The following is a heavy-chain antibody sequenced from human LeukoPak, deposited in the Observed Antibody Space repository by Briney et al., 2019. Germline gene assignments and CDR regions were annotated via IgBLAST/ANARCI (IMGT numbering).Heavy chain of an antibody. Sequence: GGSLRLSCAASGFTSSIYPMHWVRQAPGKGLEWVAVIAYDGSYKYYADSVKGRFTISRDNAKNSLYLEMNSLRAEDMAVYYCAREPGLSSPDDVFDIWGQGTMVTVSS. CDR1: GFTSSIYP. J-gene: IGHJ3*02. D-gene: IGHD2-2*01. V-gene: IGHV3-30*04. CDR3: AREPGLSSPDDVFDI. CDR2: IAYDGSYK.